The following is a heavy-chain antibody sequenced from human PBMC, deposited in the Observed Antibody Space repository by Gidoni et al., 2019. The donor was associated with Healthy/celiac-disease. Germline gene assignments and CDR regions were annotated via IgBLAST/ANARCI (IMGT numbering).Heavy chain of an antibody. D-gene: IGHD6-6*01. V-gene: IGHV3-23*01. Sequence: EVQLLESGGGLVQPGGSLRLSCAASGFTLSSYAMSWVRQAPGKGLEWVSAMSDSGGSTDYADSVKGRFTISRDNSKNTLYLQMNSLRAEDTAVYYCAKDHSLLKSSSFDYWGQGTLVTVSS. CDR1: GFTLSSYA. CDR3: AKDHSLLKSSSFDY. J-gene: IGHJ4*02. CDR2: MSDSGGST.